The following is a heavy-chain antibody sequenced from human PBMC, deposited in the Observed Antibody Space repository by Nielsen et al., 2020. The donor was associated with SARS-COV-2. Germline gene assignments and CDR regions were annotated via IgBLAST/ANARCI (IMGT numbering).Heavy chain of an antibody. Sequence: ASVKVSCKASGYTFTGYYMHWVRQAPGQGLEWMGWINPNSGGTNYAQKFQGRVTMTRDTSISTAYMELSRLRSDDTAVYYCAREHFVGGLGIVVVISTILDYWGQGTLVTVSS. CDR2: INPNSGGT. CDR3: AREHFVGGLGIVVVISTILDY. CDR1: GYTFTGYY. J-gene: IGHJ4*02. D-gene: IGHD3-22*01. V-gene: IGHV1-2*02.